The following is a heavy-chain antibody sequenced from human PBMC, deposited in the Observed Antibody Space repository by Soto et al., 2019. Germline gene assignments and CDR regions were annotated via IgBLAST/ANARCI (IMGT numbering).Heavy chain of an antibody. CDR1: GGSISSSNW. D-gene: IGHD2-2*01. CDR2: IHHSGST. V-gene: IGHV4-4*02. J-gene: IGHJ5*02. Sequence: PSEPLSLTCAVSGGSISSSNWWNWVRQPPGKGLEWIGEIHHSGSTNYNPSLKSRVTISVDKSKNQFSLKLNSVTTADTAVYYCARVRQGCSSTSCYFDPWGQGTLVTVSS. CDR3: ARVRQGCSSTSCYFDP.